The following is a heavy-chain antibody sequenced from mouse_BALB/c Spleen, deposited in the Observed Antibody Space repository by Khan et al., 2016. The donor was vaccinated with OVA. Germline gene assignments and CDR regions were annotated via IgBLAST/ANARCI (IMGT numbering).Heavy chain of an antibody. CDR3: ARELRLGGFAY. CDR1: GFSLTDYG. D-gene: IGHD1-2*01. V-gene: IGHV2-6-7*01. J-gene: IGHJ3*01. CDR2: IWGDGST. Sequence: VELVESGPGLVAPSQSLSITCTVSGFSLTDYGVNWVRQPPGKGLVWLGMIWGDGSTDYNPALKSRLSINKDNSKSQVFLKMNSLRTDDTARYYCARELRLGGFAYWGQGTLVTV.